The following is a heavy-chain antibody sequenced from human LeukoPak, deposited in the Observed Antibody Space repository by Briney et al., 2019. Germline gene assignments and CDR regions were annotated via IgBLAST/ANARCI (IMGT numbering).Heavy chain of an antibody. D-gene: IGHD2-2*01. CDR3: AKDGGGYCNNSSC. V-gene: IGHV3-48*04. Sequence: GGSLRLSCTASGFSFSDYSLNWVRQATGKGLEWVSYISSASFTTYYADSVKGRFTISRDNANNSLYLQMNSLGAADTAVYYCAKDGGGYCNNSSCWGQGTLVTVSS. CDR1: GFSFSDYS. CDR2: ISSASFTT. J-gene: IGHJ4*02.